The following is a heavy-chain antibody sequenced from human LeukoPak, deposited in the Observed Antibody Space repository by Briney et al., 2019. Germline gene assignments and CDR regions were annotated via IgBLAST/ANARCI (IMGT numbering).Heavy chain of an antibody. D-gene: IGHD4-17*01. CDR2: IIYSGTT. V-gene: IGHV4-39*01. CDR1: GVFISGSNYY. J-gene: IGHJ4*02. Sequence: SETLSLTCTVSGVFISGSNYYWGWVRQSPEKGLEWIGSIIYSGTTHYDPSLRSRVTISVDTSKSQFSLRLTSVTAADTAVYYCARDFGDHRIDYWGQGTLVTVSS. CDR3: ARDFGDHRIDY.